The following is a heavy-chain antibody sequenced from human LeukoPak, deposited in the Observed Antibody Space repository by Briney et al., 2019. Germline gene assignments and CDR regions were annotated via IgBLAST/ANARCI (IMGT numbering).Heavy chain of an antibody. CDR3: ARHGHYYDTSGYYSIPDF. D-gene: IGHD3-22*01. CDR2: IYYSGST. CDR1: GGSISSYY. V-gene: IGHV4-59*08. J-gene: IGHJ4*02. Sequence: PSETLSLTCTVSGGSISSYYWGWIRQPPGKGLEWIGYIYYSGSTNYNPSLKSRVTISVDTSKNQISLKLSSVTAADTAVYYCARHGHYYDTSGYYSIPDFWGQGTLVTVSS.